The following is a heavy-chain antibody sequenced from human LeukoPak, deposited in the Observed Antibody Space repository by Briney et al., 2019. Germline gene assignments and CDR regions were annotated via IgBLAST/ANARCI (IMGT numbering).Heavy chain of an antibody. V-gene: IGHV4-34*01. CDR2: INHSGST. J-gene: IGHJ4*02. D-gene: IGHD6-13*01. CDR1: GGSFSGYY. CDR3: ARIAAAGPDIDY. Sequence: PSETLSLTCAVYGGSFSGYYWSWIRQPPGKGLEWIGEINHSGSTNYNPSLKSRVTMSVDTSKNQFYLKLSSVTAADTAVYYCARIAAAGPDIDYWGQGTLVTVSS.